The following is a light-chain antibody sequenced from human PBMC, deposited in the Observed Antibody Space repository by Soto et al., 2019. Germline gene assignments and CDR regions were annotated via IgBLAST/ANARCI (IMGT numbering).Light chain of an antibody. V-gene: IGKV1-27*01. CDR1: QDINNY. Sequence: DLQMTQSPSSLSASVGDRVTITCRASQDINNYLAWYQVQPGKGPKLLIYAASTLQSGVPSRFSGSRSGTDFTLTISSLQPEDVATYFCQKYNSAPRTFGQGTRVEI. CDR2: AAS. J-gene: IGKJ1*01. CDR3: QKYNSAPRT.